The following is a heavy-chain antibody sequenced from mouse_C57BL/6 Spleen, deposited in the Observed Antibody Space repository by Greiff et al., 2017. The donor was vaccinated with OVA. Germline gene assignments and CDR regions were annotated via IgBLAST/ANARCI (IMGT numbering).Heavy chain of an antibody. CDR1: GYSITSGYY. D-gene: IGHD2-5*01. J-gene: IGHJ3*01. CDR3: ARGHSNFAY. CDR2: ISYDGSN. Sequence: EVQLVESGPGLVKPSQSLSLTCSVTGYSITSGYYWNWIRQFPGNKLEWMGYISYDGSNNYNPSLKNRISITRDTSKNQFFLKLNSVTTEDTATYYCARGHSNFAYWGQGTLVTVSA. V-gene: IGHV3-6*01.